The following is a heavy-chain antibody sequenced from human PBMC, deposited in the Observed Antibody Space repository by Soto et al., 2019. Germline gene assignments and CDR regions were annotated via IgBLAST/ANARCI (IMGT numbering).Heavy chain of an antibody. D-gene: IGHD2-15*01. CDR2: ISGSGGSA. V-gene: IGHV3-23*01. Sequence: QTGGSLRLSCAASGFTFDDYGMSWARQAPGKGLEWVSAISGSGGSAYYADSVKGRFTISRDNSKNTLYLQMNSLRAEDTAVYYCAKGKAIAGTDYWGQGTLVTVSS. CDR3: AKGKAIAGTDY. CDR1: GFTFDDYG. J-gene: IGHJ4*02.